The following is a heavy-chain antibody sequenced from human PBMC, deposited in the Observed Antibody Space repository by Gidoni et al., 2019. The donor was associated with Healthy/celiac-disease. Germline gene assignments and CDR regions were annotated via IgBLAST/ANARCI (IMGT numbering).Heavy chain of an antibody. J-gene: IGHJ6*02. CDR1: AGSISSGYYY. CDR2: IYYSGST. V-gene: IGHV4-30-4*01. CDR3: ARDYYGSGSYLKYDYYYGMDV. D-gene: IGHD3-10*01. Sequence: HVQLQESCPGLVKPSQTIALTCTCPAGSISSGYYYWSWIRQPPGKGLEWIGYIYYSGSTYYNPSLKSRVTRSVDTSKNQFSLKLSSVTAADTAVYYCARDYYGSGSYLKYDYYYGMDVWGQGTTVTVS.